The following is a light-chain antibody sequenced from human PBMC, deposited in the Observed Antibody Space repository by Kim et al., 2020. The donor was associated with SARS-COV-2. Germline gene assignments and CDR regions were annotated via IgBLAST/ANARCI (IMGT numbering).Light chain of an antibody. V-gene: IGLV3-21*04. CDR3: QVWDSSSDPYVV. CDR1: NIGSKS. Sequence: PGKTARITCGGNNIGSKSVHWYQQKPGQAPVLVIYYDSDRPSGIPERFSGSNSGNMATLTISRVEAGDEADYYCQVWDSSSDPYVVFGGGTQLTVL. J-gene: IGLJ2*01. CDR2: YDS.